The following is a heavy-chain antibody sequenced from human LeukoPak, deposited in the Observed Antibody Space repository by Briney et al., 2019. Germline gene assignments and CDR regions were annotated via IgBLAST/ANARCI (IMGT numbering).Heavy chain of an antibody. J-gene: IGHJ6*03. Sequence: PGGSLRLSCAVSGFTFSSYSMNWVRQAPGKGLEWVSYISSSSSIIYYADSVKGRFTISRDNAKNSLYLQMNSLRAEDTAVYYCARDQEVRYSSSWYYYYYMDVWSKGTTVTVSS. D-gene: IGHD6-13*01. CDR2: ISSSSSII. V-gene: IGHV3-48*04. CDR1: GFTFSSYS. CDR3: ARDQEVRYSSSWYYYYYMDV.